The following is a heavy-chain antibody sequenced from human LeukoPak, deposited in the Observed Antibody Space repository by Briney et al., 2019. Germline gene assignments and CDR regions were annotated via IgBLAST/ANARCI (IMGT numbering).Heavy chain of an antibody. D-gene: IGHD1-7*01. CDR3: AIFNWNYGVDY. J-gene: IGHJ4*02. Sequence: SETLSLTCTVSGGSISSYYWSWIRQPPGKGLEWIGYIYYSGSTNYNPSLKSRVTISVDTSKNQFSLKLSSVTAADTAVYYCAIFNWNYGVDYWGQGTLVTVSS. CDR1: GGSISSYY. CDR2: IYYSGST. V-gene: IGHV4-59*12.